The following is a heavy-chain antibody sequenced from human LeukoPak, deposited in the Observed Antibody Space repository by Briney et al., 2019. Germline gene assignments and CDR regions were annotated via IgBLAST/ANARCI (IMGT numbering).Heavy chain of an antibody. V-gene: IGHV3-53*01. D-gene: IGHD3-16*01. J-gene: IGHJ2*01. CDR3: ARDPKGDWYFDL. CDR2: IYSGGST. Sequence: PGGSLRLSCAASGFTVSSNYMSWVRQAPGKGLEWVSVIYSGGSTYYADSVKGRFTISRDNSKNTLYLQMNSLRAEDTAVYCCARDPKGDWYFDLWGRGTLVTVSS. CDR1: GFTVSSNY.